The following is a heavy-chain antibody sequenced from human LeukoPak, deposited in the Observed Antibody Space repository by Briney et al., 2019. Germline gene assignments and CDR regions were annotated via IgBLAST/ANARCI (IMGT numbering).Heavy chain of an antibody. J-gene: IGHJ4*02. Sequence: PSGTLSLTCAVSGGSISGSNWWSWVRQPPGKGLEWIGEIYRSGSANYNPSLKSRVTISVDKSKNQFSLRVSSVTAADTAVYYCARASHDYGDYSHFDYWGQGTLVTVSS. CDR1: GGSISGSNW. V-gene: IGHV4-4*02. D-gene: IGHD4-17*01. CDR2: IYRSGSA. CDR3: ARASHDYGDYSHFDY.